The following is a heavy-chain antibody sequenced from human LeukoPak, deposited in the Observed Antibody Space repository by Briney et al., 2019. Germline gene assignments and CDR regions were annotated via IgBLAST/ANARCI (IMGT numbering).Heavy chain of an antibody. D-gene: IGHD6-13*01. J-gene: IGHJ4*02. Sequence: GGSLRLSCAASGFTFSSYEMNWVRQAPGKGLEWVSYISSSGSTIYYADSVKGRFTISRDNAKNSLYLQMNSLRAEDTAVYYCARDNGGDIAAAGGGLDYWGQGTLVTVSS. CDR1: GFTFSSYE. CDR2: ISSSGSTI. V-gene: IGHV3-48*03. CDR3: ARDNGGDIAAAGGGLDY.